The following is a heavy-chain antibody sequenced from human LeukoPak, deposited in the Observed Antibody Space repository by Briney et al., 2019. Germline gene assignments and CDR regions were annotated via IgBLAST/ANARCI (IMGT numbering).Heavy chain of an antibody. Sequence: GGSLRLSCAASGFTFSSYWMSWVRRAPGKGLEWVANIKQDGSEKYYVDSVKGRLTISRDNAKNSLYLQMNSLRAEDTAVYYCAAHKMVRGVIDAFDIWGQGTMVTVSS. V-gene: IGHV3-7*01. CDR3: AAHKMVRGVIDAFDI. CDR1: GFTFSSYW. J-gene: IGHJ3*02. CDR2: IKQDGSEK. D-gene: IGHD3-10*01.